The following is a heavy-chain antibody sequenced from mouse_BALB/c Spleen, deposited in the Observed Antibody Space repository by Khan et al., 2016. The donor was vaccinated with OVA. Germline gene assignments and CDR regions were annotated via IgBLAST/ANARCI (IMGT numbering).Heavy chain of an antibody. D-gene: IGHD2-10*01. CDR2: INTYTGEP. Sequence: QIQLVQSGPELKKPGETVKISCKASGNTFTNYGMKWVKQSPGKGLKWMGWINTYTGEPTYADDFKGRFAFSLETSASTAYLQINNLKNEDTATYFCARPPYFSYVMVYWGQGTSVTVSS. J-gene: IGHJ4*01. V-gene: IGHV9-3-1*01. CDR1: GNTFTNYG. CDR3: ARPPYFSYVMVY.